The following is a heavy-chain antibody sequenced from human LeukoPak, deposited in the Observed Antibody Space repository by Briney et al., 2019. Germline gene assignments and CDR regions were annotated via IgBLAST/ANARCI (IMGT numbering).Heavy chain of an antibody. D-gene: IGHD3-3*01. V-gene: IGHV4-59*01. Sequence: SETLSLTCTVSGGSISSYYWSWIRQPPGKGLEWIGYIYYSGSTNYNPSLKSRVTISVDTSKNQFTLKLSSVTAADTAVYYCARGLCGEEGYWGQGTLVTVSS. J-gene: IGHJ4*02. CDR2: IYYSGST. CDR3: ARGLCGEEGY. CDR1: GGSISSYY.